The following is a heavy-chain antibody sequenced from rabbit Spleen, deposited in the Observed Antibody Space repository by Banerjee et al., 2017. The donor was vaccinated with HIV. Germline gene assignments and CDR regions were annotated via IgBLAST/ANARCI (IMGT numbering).Heavy chain of an antibody. D-gene: IGHD3-1*01. CDR1: GVSFSDKDV. Sequence: EQLEESGGGLVKPEGSLTLTCKASGVSFSDKDVMCWVRQAPGKGLEWIACINIVTGNTVYATWAKGRLTVSRTSSTMVTLQMTSLTAADTAIYFCARDLPGVIGWNLYLWGPGTLVTVS. J-gene: IGHJ4*01. V-gene: IGHV1S45*01. CDR2: INIVTGNT. CDR3: ARDLPGVIGWNLYL.